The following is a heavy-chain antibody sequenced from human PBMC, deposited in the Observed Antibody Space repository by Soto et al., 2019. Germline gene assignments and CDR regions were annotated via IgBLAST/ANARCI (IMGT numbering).Heavy chain of an antibody. D-gene: IGHD3-3*01. V-gene: IGHV3-23*01. CDR3: ARDPGYDFWTGFPRFDY. J-gene: IGHJ4*02. CDR1: GFTFSSYA. Sequence: GGSLRLSCAASGFTFSSYAMSWVRQAPGKGLEWVSAISGSGGSTYYADSVKGRFTLSRDNSNNTLYLQMNSLRAEDTAVYYCARDPGYDFWTGFPRFDYWGQGTLVTVSS. CDR2: ISGSGGST.